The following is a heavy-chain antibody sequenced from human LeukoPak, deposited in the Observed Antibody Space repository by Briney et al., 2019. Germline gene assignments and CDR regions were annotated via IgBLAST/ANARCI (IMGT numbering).Heavy chain of an antibody. V-gene: IGHV3-7*01. CDR2: IKQDGSEK. J-gene: IGHJ4*02. D-gene: IGHD6-19*01. CDR3: ARSFAYSSGC. Sequence: GGSLRLSCAASGFTFSSYAMSWVRQAPGKGLEWVANIKQDGSEKYYVDSVKGRFTISRDNAKNSLYLQMNSLRAEDTAVYYCARSFAYSSGCWGQGTLVTVSS. CDR1: GFTFSSYA.